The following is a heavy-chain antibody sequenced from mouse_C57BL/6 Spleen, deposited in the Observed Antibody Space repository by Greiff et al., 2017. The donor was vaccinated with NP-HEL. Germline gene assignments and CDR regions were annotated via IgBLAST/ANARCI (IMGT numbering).Heavy chain of an antibody. D-gene: IGHD1-1*01. V-gene: IGHV1-82*01. J-gene: IGHJ1*03. CDR2: IYPGDGDT. CDR3: ARNYYGSSYWYFDV. Sequence: VQLQESGPELVKPGASVKISCKASGYAFSSSWMNWVKQRPGKGLEWIGRIYPGDGDTNYNGKFKGKATLTADKSSSTAYMQLSSLTSEDSAVCFCARNYYGSSYWYFDVWGTGTTVTVSS. CDR1: GYAFSSSW.